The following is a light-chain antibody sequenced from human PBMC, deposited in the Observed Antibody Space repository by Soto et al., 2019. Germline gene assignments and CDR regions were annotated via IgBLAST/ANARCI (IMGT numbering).Light chain of an antibody. Sequence: DIQMTHSPSTLSASVGDRVTITFRAIQSISTWLAWYQHKPGKAPKRLIYQPSSLEAGVPSPCGGSRSATEFTLTIASLQPDDFAPYYCPQYISYSRAFGQGTEV. V-gene: IGKV1-5*03. CDR2: QPS. CDR1: QSISTW. J-gene: IGKJ1*01. CDR3: PQYISYSRA.